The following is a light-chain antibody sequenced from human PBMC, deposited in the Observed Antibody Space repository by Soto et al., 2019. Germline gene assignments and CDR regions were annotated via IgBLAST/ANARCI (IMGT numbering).Light chain of an antibody. Sequence: DIVMTQSPDSLAVSLGERATINCKSSQSVLYSSNNKTYLAWYQQKPGQPPKLLIYWASTRESGVPDRFSGSGSGTDFTHTISSLQAEDVAVYYCQQYYSTPWTFGQGTKVEIK. CDR1: QSVLYSSNNKTY. CDR3: QQYYSTPWT. J-gene: IGKJ1*01. CDR2: WAS. V-gene: IGKV4-1*01.